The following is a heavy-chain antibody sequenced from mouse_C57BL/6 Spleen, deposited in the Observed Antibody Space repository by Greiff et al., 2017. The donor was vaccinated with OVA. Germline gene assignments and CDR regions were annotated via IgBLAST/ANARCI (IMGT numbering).Heavy chain of an antibody. CDR3: ARTFITTDWYFDV. CDR1: GYAFSSSW. CDR2: IYPGDGDT. Sequence: QVQLQQSGPELVKPGASVKISCKASGYAFSSSWMNWVKQRPGKGLEWIGRIYPGDGDTNYNGKFKGKATLTADKSSSTAYMQLSSLTSEDSAVYCCARTFITTDWYFDVWGTGTTVTVSS. D-gene: IGHD1-1*01. V-gene: IGHV1-82*01. J-gene: IGHJ1*03.